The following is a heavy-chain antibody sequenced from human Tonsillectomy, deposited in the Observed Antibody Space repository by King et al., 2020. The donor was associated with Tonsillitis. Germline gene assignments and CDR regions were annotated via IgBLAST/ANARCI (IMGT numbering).Heavy chain of an antibody. CDR1: GFTFSRYV. CDR2: NGTAGDT. CDR3: ARDLFGEFDY. D-gene: IGHD3-10*02. V-gene: IGHV3-13*04. J-gene: IGHJ4*02. Sequence: VQLVESGGGLVQPGGSLRPSCAASGFTFSRYVMHWVRQVTGKGLEWVSANGTAGDTYYPGSVKGRFTISRENAKNSLYLQMNSLRAGDTAVYYCARDLFGEFDYWGQGTLVTVSS.